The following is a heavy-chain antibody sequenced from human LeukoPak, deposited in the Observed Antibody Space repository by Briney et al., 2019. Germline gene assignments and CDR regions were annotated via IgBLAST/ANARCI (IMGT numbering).Heavy chain of an antibody. Sequence: GGSLRLSCAASGFTFSTYGMHWVRQAPGKGLEWVAVIAYDGSSQFYADSVKGRFVISRDNSKNILFLQMNSLRGEDAAVYYCVKEGTPRSCTWYDSWGQGTLVTVSS. J-gene: IGHJ5*01. D-gene: IGHD2-15*01. CDR3: VKEGTPRSCTWYDS. CDR2: IAYDGSSQ. V-gene: IGHV3-30*18. CDR1: GFTFSTYG.